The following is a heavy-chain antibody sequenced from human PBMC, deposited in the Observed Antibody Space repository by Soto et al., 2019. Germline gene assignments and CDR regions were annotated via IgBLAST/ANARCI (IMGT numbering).Heavy chain of an antibody. J-gene: IGHJ6*03. Sequence: GESLKISCKGSGYSFTSYWIGWVRQMPGKGLEWMGIIYPGDSDTRYSPSFQGQVTISADKSISTAYLQWSSLKASDTAMYYCARRGGYCSSTSCYEIAMDVWGKGTTVTVSS. CDR1: GYSFTSYW. V-gene: IGHV5-51*01. CDR2: IYPGDSDT. CDR3: ARRGGYCSSTSCYEIAMDV. D-gene: IGHD2-2*01.